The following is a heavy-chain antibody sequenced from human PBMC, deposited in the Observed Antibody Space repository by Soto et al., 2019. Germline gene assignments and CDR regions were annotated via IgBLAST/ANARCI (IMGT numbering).Heavy chain of an antibody. Sequence: GGSLRLSCAASGFTFDDYAMHWVRQAPGKGLEWVSSISSSSSYIYYADSVKGRFTISRDNAKNSLYLQMNSLRAEDTAVYYCASGHTYSSSWYEPLYYYYYYGMDVWGQGTTVTVSS. J-gene: IGHJ6*02. CDR1: GFTFDDYA. V-gene: IGHV3-21*01. CDR3: ASGHTYSSSWYEPLYYYYYYGMDV. CDR2: ISSSSSYI. D-gene: IGHD6-13*01.